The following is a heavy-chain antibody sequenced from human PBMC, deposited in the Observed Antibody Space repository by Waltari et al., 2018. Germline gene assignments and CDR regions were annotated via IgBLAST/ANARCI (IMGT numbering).Heavy chain of an antibody. V-gene: IGHV1-8*01. J-gene: IGHJ5*02. CDR1: GYTFTSYD. D-gene: IGHD6-13*01. CDR3: ARGAAPGKGAHWFDP. Sequence: QVQLVQSGAEVKRPGASVKVSCKTSGYTFTSYDINWVRQAPGQGPEWMGWVNPNSCNTGFAQKFQDRLTMTTSTSVKTAYMELSSLRSDDTAIYYCARGAAPGKGAHWFDPWGQGTLVTVSS. CDR2: VNPNSCNT.